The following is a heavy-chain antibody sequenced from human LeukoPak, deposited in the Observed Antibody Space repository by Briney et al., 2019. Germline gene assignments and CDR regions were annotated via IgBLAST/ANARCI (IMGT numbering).Heavy chain of an antibody. Sequence: SETLSLTCAVYGGSFSGYYWSWIRQPPGKGLEWIGEINHSGSTNYNPSLKSRVTISVDTSKNQFSLKLSSVTAADTAVYYCARPKVGSSSRDSFDYWGQGTLVTVSS. CDR3: ARPKVGSSSRDSFDY. CDR2: INHSGST. D-gene: IGHD6-6*01. V-gene: IGHV4-34*01. CDR1: GGSFSGYY. J-gene: IGHJ4*02.